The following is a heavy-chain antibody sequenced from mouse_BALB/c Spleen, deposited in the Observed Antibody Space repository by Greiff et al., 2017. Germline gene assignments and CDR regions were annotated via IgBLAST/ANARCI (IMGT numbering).Heavy chain of an antibody. V-gene: IGHV5-17*02. CDR1: GFTFSSFG. CDR3: ARRGLRLPFDY. Sequence: EVKLVESGGGLVQPGGSRKLSCAASGFTFSSFGMHWVRQAPEKGLEWVAYISSGSSTIYYEDTVKGRFTISRDNPKNTLFLQMTSLRSEDTAMYYCARRGLRLPFDYWGQGTTLTVSS. D-gene: IGHD1-2*01. CDR2: ISSGSSTI. J-gene: IGHJ2*01.